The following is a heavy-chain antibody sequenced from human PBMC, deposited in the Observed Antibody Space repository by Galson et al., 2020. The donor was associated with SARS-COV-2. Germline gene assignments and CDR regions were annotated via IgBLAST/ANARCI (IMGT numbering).Heavy chain of an antibody. J-gene: IGHJ5*02. CDR3: AREGYYGSGSYYNVGNWFDP. V-gene: IGHV4-31*03. CDR2: IYYSGST. D-gene: IGHD3-10*01. Sequence: ASETLSLTCTVSGGSISSGGYYWSWIRQHPGKGLEGIGYIYYSGSTYYNPSLKSRVTISVDTSKNQFSLKLSSVTAADTAVYYCAREGYYGSGSYYNVGNWFDPWGQGTLVTVSS. CDR1: GGSISSGGYY.